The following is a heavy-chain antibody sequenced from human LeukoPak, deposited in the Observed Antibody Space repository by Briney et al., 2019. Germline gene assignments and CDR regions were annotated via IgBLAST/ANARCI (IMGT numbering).Heavy chain of an antibody. CDR3: AREVDWGIDY. CDR1: GFTFNNYG. V-gene: IGHV3-30*03. D-gene: IGHD3/OR15-3a*01. J-gene: IGHJ4*02. Sequence: GGSLRLSCAASGFTFNNYGIYWVRQAPGKGLEWVAVISYDGSSKYYADSVKGRFTISRDNFRNPLYLQMNSLKVEDTAMYYCAREVDWGIDYWGQGTLVTVSS. CDR2: ISYDGSSK.